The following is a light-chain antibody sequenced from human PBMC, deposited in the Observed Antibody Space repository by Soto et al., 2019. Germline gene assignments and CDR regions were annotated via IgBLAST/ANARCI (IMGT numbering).Light chain of an antibody. CDR3: HQRQSWPRT. J-gene: IGKJ1*01. CDR2: GAS. V-gene: IGKV3-15*01. CDR1: QSVSSN. Sequence: ETVLTQSPATLSVSPGDRATLSCRASQSVSSNVAWYQQKPGQAPRLLIYGASTRATDIPARFSGSGSGTEFTLTISSLQSEDFAVYYCHQRQSWPRTFGQGTKVDI.